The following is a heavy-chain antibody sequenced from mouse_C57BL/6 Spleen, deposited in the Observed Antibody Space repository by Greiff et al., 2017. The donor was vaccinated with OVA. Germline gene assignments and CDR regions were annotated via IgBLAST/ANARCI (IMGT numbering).Heavy chain of an antibody. CDR2: INPNYGTT. CDR3: ARGTTVVATPYAMDY. D-gene: IGHD1-1*01. CDR1: GYSFTDYN. Sequence: EVKLQESGPELVKPGASVKISCKASGYSFTDYNMNWVKQSNGKSLEWIGVINPNYGTTSYNQKFKGKATLTVDQSSSTAYMQLNSLTSEDSAVYYCARGTTVVATPYAMDYWGQGTSVTVSS. V-gene: IGHV1-39*01. J-gene: IGHJ4*01.